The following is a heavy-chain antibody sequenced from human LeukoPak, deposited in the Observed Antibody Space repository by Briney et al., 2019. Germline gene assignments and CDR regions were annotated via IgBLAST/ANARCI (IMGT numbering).Heavy chain of an antibody. D-gene: IGHD3-22*01. J-gene: IGHJ4*02. CDR2: ISYDGSNK. CDR1: GFAFSSYA. CDR3: ARDRPGDYYDSSGPN. Sequence: AGGSLRLSCAASGFAFSSYAMHWVRQAPGKGLEWVAVISYDGSNKYYADSVKGRFTISRDNSKNTLYLQMNSLGAEDTAVYYCARDRPGDYYDSSGPNWGQGTLVTVSS. V-gene: IGHV3-30*04.